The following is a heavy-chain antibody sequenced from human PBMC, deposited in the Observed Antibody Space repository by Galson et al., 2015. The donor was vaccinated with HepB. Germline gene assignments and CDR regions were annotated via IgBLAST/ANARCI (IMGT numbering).Heavy chain of an antibody. J-gene: IGHJ4*02. CDR2: INHSGSP. D-gene: IGHD3-16*01. Sequence: ETLSLTCTVSGGSISSGGYCWTWFRQPPGKGLEWIGEINHSGSPNYNPSLKSRVTISVDTSKNQFSLKLTSVTAADTALYYCARTGDTYYFDYWGQGTLVTVSS. V-gene: IGHV4-39*07. CDR3: ARTGDTYYFDY. CDR1: GGSISSGGYC.